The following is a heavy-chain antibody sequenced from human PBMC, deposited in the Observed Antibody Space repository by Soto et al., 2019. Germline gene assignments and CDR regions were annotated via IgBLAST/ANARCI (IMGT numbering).Heavy chain of an antibody. V-gene: IGHV1-46*01. Sequence: ASVKVSCKASGYTFTSYYMHWVRQAPGQGLEWMGIINPSGGSTSYAQKFQGRVTMTRDTSTSTVYMELSSLRSEDTAVYYCARDRRLVTPPYYYYGMDVWGQGTTVTVSS. CDR1: GYTFTSYY. J-gene: IGHJ6*02. D-gene: IGHD2-21*02. CDR3: ARDRRLVTPPYYYYGMDV. CDR2: INPSGGST.